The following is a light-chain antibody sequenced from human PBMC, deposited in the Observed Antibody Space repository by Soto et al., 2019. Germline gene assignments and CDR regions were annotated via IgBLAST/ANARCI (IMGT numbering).Light chain of an antibody. CDR2: GAS. CDR3: KEVNIFPLT. V-gene: IGKV3-15*01. CDR1: QSVSSN. J-gene: IGKJ4*01. Sequence: EIVMTQSPATLSVSPGERATLSCRASQSVSSNLAWYQQKPGQAPRLLIYGASTRATGIPARFSGSGSGTEFTLTIRSLQPEDFATYYCKEVNIFPLTFGGGTKVDIK.